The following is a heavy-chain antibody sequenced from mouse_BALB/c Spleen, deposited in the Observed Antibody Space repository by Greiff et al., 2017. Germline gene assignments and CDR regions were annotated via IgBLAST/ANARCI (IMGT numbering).Heavy chain of an antibody. Sequence: QVQLKESGPGLVQPSQSLSITCTVSGFSLTSYGVHWVRQSPGKGLEWLGVIWSGGSTDYNAAFISRLSISKDNSKSQVFFKMNSLQANDTAIYYCARGYYDYAEDYFDYWGQGTTLTVSS. CDR3: ARGYYDYAEDYFDY. J-gene: IGHJ2*01. D-gene: IGHD2-4*01. CDR2: IWSGGST. CDR1: GFSLTSYG. V-gene: IGHV2-2*02.